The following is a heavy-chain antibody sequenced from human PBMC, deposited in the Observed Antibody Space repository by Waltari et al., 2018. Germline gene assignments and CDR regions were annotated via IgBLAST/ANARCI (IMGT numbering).Heavy chain of an antibody. CDR3: ARGSSGWYGLFDY. CDR2: IYTSGST. CDR1: SGSISSGSYY. D-gene: IGHD6-19*01. Sequence: QVQLQESGPGLVKPSQTLSLTCTVSSGSISSGSYYWSWIRQPAGKGLEWIGRIYTSGSTNYTPSLKSRVTISVDTSKNQFSLKLSSVTAADTAVYYWARGSSGWYGLFDYWGQGTLVTVSS. J-gene: IGHJ4*02. V-gene: IGHV4-61*02.